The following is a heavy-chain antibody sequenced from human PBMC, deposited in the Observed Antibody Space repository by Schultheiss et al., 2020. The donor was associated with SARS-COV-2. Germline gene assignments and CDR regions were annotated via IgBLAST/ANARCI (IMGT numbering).Heavy chain of an antibody. CDR2: FDPEDGET. V-gene: IGHV1-24*01. CDR3: ATDRLRRATIFGVGVWGMDV. D-gene: IGHD3-3*01. Sequence: GESLKISCKVSGYTLTELSMHWVRQAPGKGLEWMGGFDPEDGETIYAQKFQGRVTMTEDTSTDTAYMELSSLRSEDTAVYYCATDRLRRATIFGVGVWGMDVWGQGTTVTVSS. J-gene: IGHJ6*02. CDR1: GYTLTELS.